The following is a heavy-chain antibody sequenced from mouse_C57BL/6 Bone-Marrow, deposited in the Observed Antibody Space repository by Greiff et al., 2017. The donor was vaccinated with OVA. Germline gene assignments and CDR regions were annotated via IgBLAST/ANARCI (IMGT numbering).Heavy chain of an antibody. CDR2: IDPETGGT. D-gene: IGHD1-2*01. CDR3: TIHYYWYFDV. J-gene: IGHJ1*03. Sequence: VKLMESGAELVRPGASVTLSCKASGYTFTDYEMHWVKQTPVHGLEWIGAIDPETGGTAYNQKFKGKAILTADKSSSTAYMELRSLTSEDSAVYYCTIHYYWYFDVWGTGTTVTVSS. CDR1: GYTFTDYE. V-gene: IGHV1-15*01.